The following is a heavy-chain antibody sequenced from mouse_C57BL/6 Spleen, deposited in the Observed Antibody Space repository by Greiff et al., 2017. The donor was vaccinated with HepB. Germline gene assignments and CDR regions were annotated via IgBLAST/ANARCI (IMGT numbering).Heavy chain of an antibody. Sequence: EVQRVESGGDLVKPGGSLKLSCAASGFTFSSYGMSWVRQTPDKRLEWVATISSGGSYTYYPDSVKGRFTISRDNAKNTLYLQMSSLKSEDTAMYYCARHEEVLRYFDYWGQGTTLTVSS. CDR1: GFTFSSYG. V-gene: IGHV5-6*01. CDR2: ISSGGSYT. J-gene: IGHJ2*01. CDR3: ARHEEVLRYFDY.